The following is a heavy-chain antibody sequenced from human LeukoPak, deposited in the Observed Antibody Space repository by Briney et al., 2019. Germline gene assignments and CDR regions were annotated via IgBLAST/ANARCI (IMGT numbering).Heavy chain of an antibody. CDR3: ARFRQQLVYFDY. CDR2: IYPGDSAT. J-gene: IGHJ4*02. Sequence: GIIYPGDSATRYSPSFQGQVTISADKSISTAYLQWSSLKASDTAMYYCARFRQQLVYFDYWGQGTLVTVSS. D-gene: IGHD6-13*01. V-gene: IGHV5-51*01.